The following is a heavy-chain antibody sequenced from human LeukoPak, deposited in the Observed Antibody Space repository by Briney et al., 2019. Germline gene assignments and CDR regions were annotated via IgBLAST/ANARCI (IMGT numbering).Heavy chain of an antibody. D-gene: IGHD2-2*01. V-gene: IGHV1-8*01. J-gene: IGHJ6*02. CDR3: AFGCSSTSCYHDDYYYGMDV. CDR1: GYTFTSYD. Sequence: ASVKVSCKASGYTFTSYDINWVRQATGQGLEWMGWMNPNSGNTGYAQKFQGRVTMTRNTSISTAYMELSSLRSEDTAVYYCAFGCSSTSCYHDDYYYGMDVWGQGTTVTVSS. CDR2: MNPNSGNT.